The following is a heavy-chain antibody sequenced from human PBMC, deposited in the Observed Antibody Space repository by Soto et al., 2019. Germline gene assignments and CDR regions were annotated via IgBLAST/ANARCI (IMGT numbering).Heavy chain of an antibody. Sequence: ASVKVSCKASGYTFTSYYMHWVRQAPGQGLEWMGIINPSGGSTSYAQKFQGRVTMTRDTSTSTVYMELSSLRSEDTAVYYCAREAPPVIVLMAEDAFDIWGQGTMVTVS. CDR3: AREAPPVIVLMAEDAFDI. CDR1: GYTFTSYY. CDR2: INPSGGST. V-gene: IGHV1-46*01. D-gene: IGHD2-8*01. J-gene: IGHJ3*02.